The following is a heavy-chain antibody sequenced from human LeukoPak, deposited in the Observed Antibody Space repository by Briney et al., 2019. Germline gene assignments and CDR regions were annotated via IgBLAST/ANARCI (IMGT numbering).Heavy chain of an antibody. V-gene: IGHV3-23*01. CDR2: ISNNGGYT. CDR1: GFTFSSSA. CDR3: AKQLGYCSDGSCYFPY. J-gene: IGHJ4*02. Sequence: GGSLRLSCAASGFTFSSSAVSWVRQAPGKGLEWVSAISNNGGYTYYADSVQGRFTISRDNPKSTLCLQMNSLRAEDTAVYYGAKQLGYCSDGSCYFPYWGQGTLVTVSS. D-gene: IGHD2-15*01.